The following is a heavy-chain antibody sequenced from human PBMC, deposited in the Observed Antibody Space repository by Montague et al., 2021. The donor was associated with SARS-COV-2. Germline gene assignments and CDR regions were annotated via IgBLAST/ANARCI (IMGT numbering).Heavy chain of an antibody. D-gene: IGHD2-21*01. Sequence: SETRSLTCNVSGASISRSDYYWAWIRQPPGKGLELIGSIHYIGNTYYNLSLESRVTISVDTSENQFSLKPRSVIAADTAVHYCARQLPDGTVVSTDRPYDSWGQGTLVTVSS. V-gene: IGHV4-39*01. CDR2: IHYIGNT. J-gene: IGHJ4*02. CDR1: GASISRSDYY. CDR3: ARQLPDGTVVSTDRPYDS.